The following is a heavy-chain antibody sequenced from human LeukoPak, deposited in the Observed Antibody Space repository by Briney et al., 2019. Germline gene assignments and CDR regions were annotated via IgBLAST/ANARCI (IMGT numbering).Heavy chain of an antibody. Sequence: PGGSLRLSCAASGFTVSSNYMSWVRQAPGKGLEWVSVIYSGGSTYYADSVKGRFTISRDNSKNTLYLQMNSLRAEDTAVYYCAKDVGYYDSSGGDYWGQGTLVTVSS. CDR1: GFTVSSNY. CDR3: AKDVGYYDSSGGDY. D-gene: IGHD3-22*01. CDR2: IYSGGST. J-gene: IGHJ4*02. V-gene: IGHV3-66*02.